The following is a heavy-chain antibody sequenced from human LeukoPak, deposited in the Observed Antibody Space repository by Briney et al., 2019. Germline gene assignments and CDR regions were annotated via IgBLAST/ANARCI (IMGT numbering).Heavy chain of an antibody. CDR3: ARLFSGWYIDY. CDR1: GFTFSSHA. J-gene: IGHJ4*02. V-gene: IGHV3-64*01. Sequence: PGGSLRLSCAASGFTFSSHAMHWVRQAPGKGLEYVSAISSNGVSTYYANSVKGRFTISRDNSKNTLYLQMGSLRAEDMAVYYCARLFSGWYIDYWGQGTLVTVSS. D-gene: IGHD6-19*01. CDR2: ISSNGVST.